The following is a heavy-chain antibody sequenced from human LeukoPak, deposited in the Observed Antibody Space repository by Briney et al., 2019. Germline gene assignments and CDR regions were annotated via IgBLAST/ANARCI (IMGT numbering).Heavy chain of an antibody. D-gene: IGHD6-13*01. J-gene: IGHJ4*02. CDR1: GGSISSNGYY. CDR2: IYHSGST. Sequence: SETLSLACTVSGGSISSNGYYWGWIRQPPGKGLEWIGNIYHSGSTYYNPSLKSRVTISVDTSKNQFFLDLTSVTAADTAVYYCARHRPDQYSSSWYYFDYWGQGTLVTVSS. V-gene: IGHV4-39*01. CDR3: ARHRPDQYSSSWYYFDY.